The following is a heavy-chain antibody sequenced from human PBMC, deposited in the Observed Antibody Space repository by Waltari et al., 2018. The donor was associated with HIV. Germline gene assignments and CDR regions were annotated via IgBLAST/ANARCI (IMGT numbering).Heavy chain of an antibody. CDR1: GFTVIRYA. D-gene: IGHD3-3*01. CDR3: AKDPDPYYDFWSGYFPAYFDY. CDR2: IRGSGGNT. V-gene: IGHV3-23*01. J-gene: IGHJ4*02. Sequence: VKQFESGGGLVQPGGSLRLSWAASGFTVIRYAMSWICPAPGKGLEWVSAIRGSGGNTYHADSVKGRCTISRDNSKNTLYLQMNSLRAEDTAVYYCAKDPDPYYDFWSGYFPAYFDYWGQGTLVTVSS.